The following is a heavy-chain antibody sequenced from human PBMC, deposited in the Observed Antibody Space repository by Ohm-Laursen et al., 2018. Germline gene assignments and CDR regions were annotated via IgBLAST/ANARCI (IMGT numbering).Heavy chain of an antibody. Sequence: SLRLSCSASGFTISNNYMNWVRQAPGKGLEWVSLIYSGGGMFYADSVKGRFTISRDKSKNTLYLQMNSLRVEDTAMYFCARDVPGIVASRGGGWGQGTLVTVSS. CDR2: IYSGGGM. J-gene: IGHJ4*02. D-gene: IGHD3-16*01. CDR1: GFTISNNY. V-gene: IGHV3-53*01. CDR3: ARDVPGIVASRGGG.